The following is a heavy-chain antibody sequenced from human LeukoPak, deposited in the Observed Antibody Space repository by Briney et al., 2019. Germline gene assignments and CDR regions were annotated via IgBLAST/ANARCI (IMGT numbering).Heavy chain of an antibody. D-gene: IGHD4-17*01. CDR2: INPNSGNT. CDR1: GYTFTGYY. J-gene: IGHJ4*02. Sequence: ASVKVSCKASGYTFTGYYMHWVRQAPGQGLEWMGWINPNSGNTGYAQKFQGRVTMTTDTPTSTAYMELRSLRSDDTAVYYCARDEDYGIFVNVDYWGQGTLVTVSS. CDR3: ARDEDYGIFVNVDY. V-gene: IGHV1-2*02.